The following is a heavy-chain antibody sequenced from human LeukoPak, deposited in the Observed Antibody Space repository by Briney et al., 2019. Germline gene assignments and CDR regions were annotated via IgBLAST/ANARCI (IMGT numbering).Heavy chain of an antibody. V-gene: IGHV3-66*01. CDR2: IYSDGST. D-gene: IGHD4-11*01. J-gene: IGHJ4*02. CDR1: GFSVSSDY. CDR3: ARDSDFSDYAY. Sequence: GGSLRLSCVGSGFSVSSDYMSWVRQAPGRGLEWVSIIYSDGSTYYANSVKGRFSIYRDSSKNTLYLQMNSLRGDDTAIYYCARDSDFSDYAYWGQGTQVTVSS.